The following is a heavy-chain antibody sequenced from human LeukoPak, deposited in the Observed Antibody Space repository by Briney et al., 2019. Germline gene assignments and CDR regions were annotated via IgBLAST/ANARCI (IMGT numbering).Heavy chain of an antibody. CDR2: ISWNSGSI. J-gene: IGHJ4*02. CDR3: AKDKAGWELLGSFDY. CDR1: GFTFDDYA. V-gene: IGHV3-9*01. D-gene: IGHD1-26*01. Sequence: PGGSLRLSCAASGFTFDDYAMHWVRQAPGKGLEWVSGISWNSGSIGYADSVKGRFTISRDNAKNSLYLQMNSLRAEDTALYYCAKDKAGWELLGSFDYWGQGTLVTVS.